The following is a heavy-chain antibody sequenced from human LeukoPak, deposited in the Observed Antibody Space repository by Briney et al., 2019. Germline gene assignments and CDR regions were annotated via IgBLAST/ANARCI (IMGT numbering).Heavy chain of an antibody. Sequence: GGSRRLSCAASGFTPSSYWMHWVRQAPGKGLVWVSRMESGSGTTYADSVKGRFTISRDSAKNTLYLQTDSLRAEDTAVYYCVRDSPHQNAFDIWGQGTMVTVSS. CDR3: VRDSPHQNAFDI. CDR2: MESGSGT. J-gene: IGHJ3*02. V-gene: IGHV3-74*01. CDR1: GFTPSSYW.